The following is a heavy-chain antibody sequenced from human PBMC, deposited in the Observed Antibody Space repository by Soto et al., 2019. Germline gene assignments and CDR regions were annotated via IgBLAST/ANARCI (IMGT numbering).Heavy chain of an antibody. V-gene: IGHV4-31*03. J-gene: IGHJ3*02. Sequence: QVQLQESGPGLVKPSQTLSLTCTVSGGSISSGGYYWSWIRQHPGKGLEWIGYVYYSGSTYYNPSLKSRVTISVDTSKNQFSLKLSSVTAADTAVYYCARVGIAVVVAATPVRAFDIWGQGTMVTVSS. CDR3: ARVGIAVVVAATPVRAFDI. CDR1: GGSISSGGYY. CDR2: VYYSGST. D-gene: IGHD2-15*01.